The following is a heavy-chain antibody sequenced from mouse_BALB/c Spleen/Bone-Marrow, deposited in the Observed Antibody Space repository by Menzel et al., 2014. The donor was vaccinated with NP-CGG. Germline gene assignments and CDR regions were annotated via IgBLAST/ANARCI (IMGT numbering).Heavy chain of an antibody. D-gene: IGHD2-2*01. CDR2: ISSGSSTI. V-gene: IGHV5-17*02. CDR3: ARSSYGYDRQAYFFDY. J-gene: IGHJ2*01. CDR1: GFTFSSFG. Sequence: EVNVVESGGGLVQPGGSRKLSCAASGFTFSSFGTHWVRQAPEKGLEWVAYISSGSSTIYYADTVKGRFTISRDNPKNTLFLQMTSLRSEDTAMYYCARSSYGYDRQAYFFDYWGQGTTLTVSS.